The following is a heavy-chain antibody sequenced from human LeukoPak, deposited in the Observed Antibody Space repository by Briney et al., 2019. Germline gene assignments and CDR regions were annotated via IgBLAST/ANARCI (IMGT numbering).Heavy chain of an antibody. Sequence: SETLSLTCTVSGGSISSSSSYWGWIRQPPGKGLEWIGCIYYSGSTYYNPSLKSRVTISVDTSKNPFSLKLSSVTAADTAVYYCARAQGIVLVITTSGAFDIWGQGTMVIVSS. CDR1: GGSISSSSSY. CDR3: ARAQGIVLVITTSGAFDI. V-gene: IGHV4-39*07. CDR2: IYYSGST. D-gene: IGHD3-22*01. J-gene: IGHJ3*02.